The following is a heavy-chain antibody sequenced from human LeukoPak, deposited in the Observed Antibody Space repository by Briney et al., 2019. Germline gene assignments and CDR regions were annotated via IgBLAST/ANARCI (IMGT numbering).Heavy chain of an antibody. V-gene: IGHV1-2*02. CDR1: GYTFIDYF. J-gene: IGHJ3*02. CDR2: INPNSGVT. Sequence: ASVTVSCTASGYTFIDYFIHWMRQTPGQGLEWLGWINPNSGVTRYAQKFQDRVTMTRDTAAYMELSSLKSDDTAVYYCARAVSGTLGGAFDIWGQGTAVTVSS. D-gene: IGHD1-7*01. CDR3: ARAVSGTLGGAFDI.